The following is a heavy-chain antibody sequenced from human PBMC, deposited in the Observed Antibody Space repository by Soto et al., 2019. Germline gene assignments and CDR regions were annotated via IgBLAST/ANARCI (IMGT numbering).Heavy chain of an antibody. D-gene: IGHD6-13*01. CDR1: GGSINSGGYY. J-gene: IGHJ4*02. CDR2: IYYSGST. Sequence: QVQLQESGPGLVKPSQTLSLICTVSGGSINSGGYYWRWIRQHPGKGLEWIGYIYYSGSTYYNPFVRSRVTISAGASENQFSLKLSSVTAADTAVYFCASADRQSGYSSSWVFDSWGQGTLVNVSS. V-gene: IGHV4-31*03. CDR3: ASADRQSGYSSSWVFDS.